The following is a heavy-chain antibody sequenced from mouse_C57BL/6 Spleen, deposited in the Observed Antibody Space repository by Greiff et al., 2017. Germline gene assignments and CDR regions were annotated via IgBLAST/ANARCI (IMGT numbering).Heavy chain of an antibody. D-gene: IGHD1-1*01. J-gene: IGHJ2*01. Sequence: QFHVKQSGAELVRPGASVKLSCKASGYTFTDYYINWVKQRPGQGLEWIARLYPGSGHTYYNEKFKGKATLTAEKSSSTAYMQLSSLTSEDSAVYFCARDTTGYFDYWGQGTTLTVSS. CDR1: GYTFTDYY. CDR3: ARDTTGYFDY. V-gene: IGHV1-76*01. CDR2: LYPGSGHT.